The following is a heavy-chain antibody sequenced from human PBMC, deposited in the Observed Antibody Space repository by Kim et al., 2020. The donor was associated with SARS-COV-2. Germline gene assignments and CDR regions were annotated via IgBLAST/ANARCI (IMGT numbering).Heavy chain of an antibody. Sequence: GGSLRLSCAASGFTFSSYAMSWVRQAPGKGLEWVSAISGSGGSTYYADSVKGRFTISRDNSKNTLYLQMNSLRAEDTAVYYCAKAVDSSGYYYYYYGMDVWGQGTTVTVSS. V-gene: IGHV3-23*01. CDR3: AKAVDSSGYYYYYYGMDV. CDR2: ISGSGGST. CDR1: GFTFSSYA. D-gene: IGHD3-22*01. J-gene: IGHJ6*02.